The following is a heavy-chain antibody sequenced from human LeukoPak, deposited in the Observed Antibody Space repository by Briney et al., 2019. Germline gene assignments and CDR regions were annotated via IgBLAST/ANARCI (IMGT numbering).Heavy chain of an antibody. Sequence: SQTLSLTCAISGDRVSRDNADWNWIRQSPSRGLDWLGRTYYRSKWYDDYAVSVKGRIVINAETSKNQFSLHLKSVTPEDTAVYYCVRETVLLVASNAFDVWGQGTMVTVSS. J-gene: IGHJ3*01. V-gene: IGHV6-1*01. CDR3: VRETVLLVASNAFDV. CDR1: GDRVSRDNAD. D-gene: IGHD3-10*01. CDR2: TYYRSKWYD.